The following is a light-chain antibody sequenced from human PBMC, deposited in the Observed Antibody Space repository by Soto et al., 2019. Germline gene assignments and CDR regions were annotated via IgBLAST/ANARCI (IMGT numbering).Light chain of an antibody. CDR3: QQYNNRPPIT. CDR1: QSVSSN. Sequence: EIVMTQSPATLSVSPGERATLSCRASQSVSSNLAWYQQKPGQAPRLLIYGASTRATGIPARFSGSGSGTEYSLTISSLQSEDFAVYYCQQYNNRPPITFGQGTRLEN. J-gene: IGKJ5*01. CDR2: GAS. V-gene: IGKV3-15*01.